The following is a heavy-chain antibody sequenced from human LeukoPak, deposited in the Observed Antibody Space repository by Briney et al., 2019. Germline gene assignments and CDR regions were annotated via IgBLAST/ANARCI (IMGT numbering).Heavy chain of an antibody. Sequence: SETLSLTCAVYGGSFSGYYWSWIRQPPGKGLEWIGEINHSGSTNYNPSLKSRVTISVDTSKNQFSLKLSSVTAADTAVYYCARSFMVRGVYEDYWGQGTLVTVSS. CDR2: INHSGST. D-gene: IGHD3-10*01. J-gene: IGHJ4*02. CDR1: GGSFSGYY. V-gene: IGHV4-34*01. CDR3: ARSFMVRGVYEDY.